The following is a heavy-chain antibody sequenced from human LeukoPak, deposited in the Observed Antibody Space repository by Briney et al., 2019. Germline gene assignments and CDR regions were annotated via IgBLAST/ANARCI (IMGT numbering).Heavy chain of an antibody. Sequence: ASVTLSCKTSGHRFTGHHIHWVRQAPGQGLEWMGWINANRGGTQYAEKFQGRVTITRDTSISTVYMELTGLRSDDSAVYFCTREDFDILTGYSTRHWFDPWGQGTLVTVSS. D-gene: IGHD3-9*01. CDR2: INANRGGT. V-gene: IGHV1-2*02. CDR1: GHRFTGHH. CDR3: TREDFDILTGYSTRHWFDP. J-gene: IGHJ5*02.